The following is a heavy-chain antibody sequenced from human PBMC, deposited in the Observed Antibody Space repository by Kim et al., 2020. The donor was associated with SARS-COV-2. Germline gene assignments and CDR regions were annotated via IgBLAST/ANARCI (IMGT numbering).Heavy chain of an antibody. CDR2: ISGSGGST. V-gene: IGHV3-23*01. CDR3: AKGGKEWFGELCDFDY. J-gene: IGHJ4*02. Sequence: GGSLRLSCAASGFTFSSYAMSWVRQAPGKGLEWVSAISGSGGSTYYADSVKGRFTISRDNSKNTLYLQMNSLRAEDTAVYYCAKGGKEWFGELCDFDYWGQGTLVTVSS. D-gene: IGHD3-10*01. CDR1: GFTFSSYA.